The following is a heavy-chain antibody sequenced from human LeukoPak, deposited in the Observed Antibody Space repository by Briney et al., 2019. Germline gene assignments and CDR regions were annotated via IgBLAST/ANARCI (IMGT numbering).Heavy chain of an antibody. CDR1: GGTFSSYA. J-gene: IGHJ5*02. V-gene: IGHV1-69*05. CDR2: IIPIFGTA. D-gene: IGHD3-10*01. Sequence: ASVKVSCKASGGTFSSYAISWVRQAPGQGLEWMGGIIPIFGTANYAQKFQGRVTITTDESTSTAYMELSSLRSEDTAVDYCARGLLWFGDIRGNWLDPWGQGTLVTVSS. CDR3: ARGLLWFGDIRGNWLDP.